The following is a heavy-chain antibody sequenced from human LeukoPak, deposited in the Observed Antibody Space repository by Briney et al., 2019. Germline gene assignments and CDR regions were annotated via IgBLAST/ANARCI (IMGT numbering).Heavy chain of an antibody. Sequence: ASVKVSCKASGYTFTSYDINWVRQATGQGLEWMGWMNPNSGNTGYAQKFQGRDTMTRNTSISTAYMELSSLRSEDTAVYYCARVPTRKHYDILTGYEFDPWGQGTLVTVSS. D-gene: IGHD3-9*01. J-gene: IGHJ5*02. CDR2: MNPNSGNT. CDR3: ARVPTRKHYDILTGYEFDP. V-gene: IGHV1-8*01. CDR1: GYTFTSYD.